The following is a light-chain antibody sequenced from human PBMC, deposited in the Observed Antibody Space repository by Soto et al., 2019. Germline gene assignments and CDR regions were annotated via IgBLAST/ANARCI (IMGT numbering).Light chain of an antibody. V-gene: IGLV1-44*01. CDR3: AAWDGSLNGVL. Sequence: AVVTQPPSASGTPGQRVTISCSGSSSNIGTNTVNWYQQLPGSAPKFLIYSNNQRPSGVPDRFSGSKSGTSASLAISGLQPDDEADYYCAAWDGSLNGVLFGGGTKVTVL. CDR2: SNN. CDR1: SSNIGTNT. J-gene: IGLJ2*01.